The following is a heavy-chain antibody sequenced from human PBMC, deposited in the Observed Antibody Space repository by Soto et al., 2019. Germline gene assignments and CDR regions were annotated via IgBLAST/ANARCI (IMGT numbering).Heavy chain of an antibody. CDR1: VFTLRSYV. Sequence: PGGSLRLSCAASVFTLRSYVMHWVRQAPGKGLEWVAVISYDGSNKYYADSVKGRFTISRDNSKNTLYLQMNSLRAEDTAVYYCARDRTDYDSSGYLYWGQGTLVTVSS. CDR2: ISYDGSNK. CDR3: ARDRTDYDSSGYLY. J-gene: IGHJ4*02. D-gene: IGHD3-22*01. V-gene: IGHV3-30-3*01.